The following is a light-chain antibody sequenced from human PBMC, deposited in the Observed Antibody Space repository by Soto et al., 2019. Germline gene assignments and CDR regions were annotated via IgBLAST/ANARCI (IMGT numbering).Light chain of an antibody. CDR3: SSYTTSSFYV. V-gene: IGLV2-14*01. J-gene: IGLJ1*01. CDR2: DVS. CDR1: SSDVGGYNY. Sequence: QSALTQPASVSGSPGQPITISCTGTSSDVGGYNYASWYQQRPGNAPKLMVFDVSDRPSGVSNRFSGSKSGNTASLTISGLQAEDEADYYCSSYTTSSFYVFGTGTKVTVL.